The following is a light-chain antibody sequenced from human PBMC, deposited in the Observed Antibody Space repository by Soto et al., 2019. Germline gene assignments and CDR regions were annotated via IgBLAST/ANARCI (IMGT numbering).Light chain of an antibody. CDR2: EVS. V-gene: IGLV2-14*01. CDR1: SSDVGGYNY. Sequence: QSVLTQPASVSGSPGQSITISCTGTSSDVGGYNYVSWYQQRPGKAPKLMIYEVSNRPSGVSNRFSGSKSGNTASLTISGLQAEDEADYYCSSYRSSSLYVFGSGTKLTVL. CDR3: SSYRSSSLYV. J-gene: IGLJ1*01.